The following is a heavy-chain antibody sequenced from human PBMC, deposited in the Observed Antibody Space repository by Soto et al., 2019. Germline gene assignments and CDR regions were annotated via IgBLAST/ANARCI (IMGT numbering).Heavy chain of an antibody. D-gene: IGHD2-15*01. J-gene: IGHJ5*02. CDR1: GFTFGDYA. V-gene: IGHV3-49*03. CDR2: IRSEAYGGTT. Sequence: PGGSLRLSCTASGFTFGDYAMSWFRQAPGKGLEWVGVIRSEAYGGTTEYAASVKGRFTISRDDSKSIAYLQMNSLKTEDTAVYYCSRDYCIPTKCSSYNWFDPWGQGTLVTVSS. CDR3: SRDYCIPTKCSSYNWFDP.